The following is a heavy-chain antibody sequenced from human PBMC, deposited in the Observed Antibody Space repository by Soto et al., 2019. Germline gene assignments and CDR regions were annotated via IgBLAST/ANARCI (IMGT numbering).Heavy chain of an antibody. V-gene: IGHV2-5*02. J-gene: IGHJ3*01. Sequence: QITLKESGPALVKPTQTLTLTCTFSGFSLSTSGVGVGWIRQPPGKALEWLALIYWDGEKRYSPSQTSRLAITPDTAISPVVLTMTNWAPVDTATYYCALFIVVPPSDVFEVWGQGTMVAVSS. CDR1: GFSLSTSGVG. CDR2: IYWDGEK. CDR3: ALFIVVPPSDVFEV. D-gene: IGHD2-2*01.